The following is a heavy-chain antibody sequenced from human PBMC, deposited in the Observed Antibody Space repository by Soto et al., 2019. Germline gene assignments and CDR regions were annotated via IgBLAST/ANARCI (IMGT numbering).Heavy chain of an antibody. CDR1: GFTFSSYS. V-gene: IGHV3-21*01. D-gene: IGHD4-17*01. Sequence: PGGSLRLSCAASGFTFSSYSMNWVRQAPGKGLEWVSSISSSSYIYYADSVKGRFTISRDNAKNSLYLQMNSLRAEDTAVYYCARDVGYGDPYYYYYGMGVWGQGTTVTVSS. J-gene: IGHJ6*02. CDR3: ARDVGYGDPYYYYYGMGV. CDR2: ISSSSYI.